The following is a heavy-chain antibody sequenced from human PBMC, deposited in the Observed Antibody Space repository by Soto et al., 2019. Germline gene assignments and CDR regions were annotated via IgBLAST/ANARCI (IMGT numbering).Heavy chain of an antibody. D-gene: IGHD3-22*01. CDR1: GFTFSSYG. Sequence: GGSLRLSCAASGFTFSSYGMHWVRQAPGKGLEWVAVIWYDGSNKYYADSVKGRFTISRDNSKNTLYLQMNSLRAEDTAVYYCAREVRYYYDSSGYPYYYYYYGMDVWGQGTTVTVSS. J-gene: IGHJ6*02. V-gene: IGHV3-33*01. CDR3: AREVRYYYDSSGYPYYYYYYGMDV. CDR2: IWYDGSNK.